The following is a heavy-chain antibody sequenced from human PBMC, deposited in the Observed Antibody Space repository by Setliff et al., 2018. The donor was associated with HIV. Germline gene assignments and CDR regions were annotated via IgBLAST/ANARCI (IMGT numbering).Heavy chain of an antibody. Sequence: SVKVSCKAAGGSFNNYAISWVRQAPGQGLEWVGGISPILGTTNSGPRFHGRVTLTADKSTNTVYIELSSLRSEDTALYYCARAARGGLQYGPTGHAFDIWGQGTMVTVSS. CDR1: GGSFNNYA. CDR3: ARAARGGLQYGPTGHAFDI. V-gene: IGHV1-69*10. J-gene: IGHJ3*02. D-gene: IGHD1-1*01. CDR2: ISPILGTT.